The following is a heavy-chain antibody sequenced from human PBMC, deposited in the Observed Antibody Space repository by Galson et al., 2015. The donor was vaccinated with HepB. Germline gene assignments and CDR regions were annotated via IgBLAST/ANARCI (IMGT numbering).Heavy chain of an antibody. CDR3: TTQYQLLFGWAEYFQH. D-gene: IGHD2-2*01. J-gene: IGHJ1*01. CDR1: GFTFSNAW. V-gene: IGHV3-15*01. CDR2: IKSKTDGGTT. Sequence: SLRLSCAASGFTFSNAWMSWVRQAPGKGLEWVGRIKSKTDGGTTDYAAPVKGRFTISRDDSKNTLYLQMNSLKTEDTAVYYCTTQYQLLFGWAEYFQHWGQGTLVTVSS.